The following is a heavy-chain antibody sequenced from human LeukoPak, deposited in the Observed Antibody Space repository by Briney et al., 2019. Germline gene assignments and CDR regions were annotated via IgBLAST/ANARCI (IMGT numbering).Heavy chain of an antibody. J-gene: IGHJ6*03. Sequence: TLSLSFTLSRGSISSYYSACGLGRPGKGLGRSVDIYYRGSTNYNPTLKSRVTISIDTSKNQFSLKLSSVSAADTAVYYCARLQGYSNILTGRLTYYYMDVWGKGTTVTVSS. CDR2: IYYRGST. V-gene: IGHV4-59*08. CDR3: ARLQGYSNILTGRLTYYYMDV. D-gene: IGHD3-9*01. CDR1: RGSISSYY.